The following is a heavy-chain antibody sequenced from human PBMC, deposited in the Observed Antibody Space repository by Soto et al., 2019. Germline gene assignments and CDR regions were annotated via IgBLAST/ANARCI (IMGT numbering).Heavy chain of an antibody. CDR2: IIPIFGTA. V-gene: IGHV1-69*01. CDR3: AREGVRTYYYDSSGNPLGY. CDR1: GGTFSSYA. J-gene: IGHJ4*02. D-gene: IGHD3-22*01. Sequence: QVQLVQSGAEVQKPGSSVKVSCKASGGTFSSYAISWVRQAPGQGLEWMGGIIPIFGTANYAQKFQGRVTITADESTSTAYMELSSLRSEDTAVYYCAREGVRTYYYDSSGNPLGYWGQGTLVTVSS.